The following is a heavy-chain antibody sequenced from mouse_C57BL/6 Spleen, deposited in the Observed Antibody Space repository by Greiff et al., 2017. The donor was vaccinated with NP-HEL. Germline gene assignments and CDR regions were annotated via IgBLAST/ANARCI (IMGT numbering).Heavy chain of an antibody. V-gene: IGHV1-64*01. J-gene: IGHJ4*01. CDR1: GYTFTSYW. CDR3: AREHYYGSGAMDY. D-gene: IGHD1-1*01. CDR2: IHPNSGST. Sequence: VQLQQPGAELVKPGASVKLSCKASGYTFTSYWMHWVKQRPGQGLEWIGMIHPNSGSTNYNEKFKSKATLTVDKSSSTAYMQLSSLTSEDSAVYYCAREHYYGSGAMDYWGQGTSVTVSS.